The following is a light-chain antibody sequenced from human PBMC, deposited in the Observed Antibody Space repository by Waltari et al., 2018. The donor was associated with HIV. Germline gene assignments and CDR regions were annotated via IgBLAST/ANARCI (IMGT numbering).Light chain of an antibody. V-gene: IGKV3-15*01. CDR2: GAS. J-gene: IGKJ1*01. CDR3: QQYNKWPRT. Sequence: EIVMTQSPGTLSVSPGERVTLSCRASQNVITNLAWYQQKPGQAPRLLIDGASTRATGIPPRFSGGGSGTDFTLTIGSLQSEDFTFYYCQQYNKWPRTFGQGTKVEVK. CDR1: QNVITN.